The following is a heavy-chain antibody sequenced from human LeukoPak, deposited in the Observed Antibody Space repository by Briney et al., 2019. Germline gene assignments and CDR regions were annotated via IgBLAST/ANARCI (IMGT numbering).Heavy chain of an antibody. CDR2: INHSGST. D-gene: IGHD5-18*01. Sequence: PSETLSLTCAVYGGSFSVYYWSWIRQPPGKGLEWIGEINHSGSTNYNPSLKSRVTISVDTSKNQFSLKLSSVTAADTAVYYCARGNPHSSGYSYVDYWGQGTLVTVSS. CDR1: GGSFSVYY. CDR3: ARGNPHSSGYSYVDY. V-gene: IGHV4-34*01. J-gene: IGHJ4*02.